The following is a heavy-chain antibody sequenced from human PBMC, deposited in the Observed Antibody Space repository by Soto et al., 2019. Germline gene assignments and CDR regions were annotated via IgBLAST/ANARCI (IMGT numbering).Heavy chain of an antibody. CDR2: TYHSGTT. CDR1: GDSINNSHW. J-gene: IGHJ6*02. Sequence: SETLSLTCAVSGDSINNSHWWSWVRQTPGKGLEWIGETYHSGTTNYNPSLKTRVTISIDTSKNQFSLKMSSVTAADTAVYYCAREGYFSSTSCSPIYYYYYGMDVWGQGTTVTVSS. CDR3: AREGYFSSTSCSPIYYYYYGMDV. V-gene: IGHV4-4*02. D-gene: IGHD2-2*01.